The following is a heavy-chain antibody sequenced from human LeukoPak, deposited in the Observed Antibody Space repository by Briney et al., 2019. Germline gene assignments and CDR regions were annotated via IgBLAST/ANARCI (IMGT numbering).Heavy chain of an antibody. J-gene: IGHJ3*01. CDR1: GFTFSSYG. V-gene: IGHV3-23*01. D-gene: IGHD3-16*01. CDR2: ISGSGGST. CDR3: ARGRGRQTTDAFDV. Sequence: GGSLRLSCAASGFTFSSYGMSWVRQAPGKGLEWVSAISGSGGSTYYADSVKGRFTISRDNSKNTLYLQMNSLRAEDTAVYYCARGRGRQTTDAFDVWGQGTMVTVSS.